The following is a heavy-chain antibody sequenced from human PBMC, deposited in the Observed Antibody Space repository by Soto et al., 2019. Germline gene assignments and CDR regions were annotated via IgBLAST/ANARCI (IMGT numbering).Heavy chain of an antibody. CDR3: ARGGISRIYQLPPFDP. CDR1: GGSISGSTYY. CDR2: VYSDGST. Sequence: SETLSLTCLVSGGSISGSTYYWGWIRQPPGKGLEWIGSVYSDGSTYYNPSLKSRVTISVDTSMNQFSLRLSSVTAADTALYYCARGGISRIYQLPPFDPWGQGTLVTAPQ. J-gene: IGHJ5*02. V-gene: IGHV4-39*01. D-gene: IGHD2-2*01.